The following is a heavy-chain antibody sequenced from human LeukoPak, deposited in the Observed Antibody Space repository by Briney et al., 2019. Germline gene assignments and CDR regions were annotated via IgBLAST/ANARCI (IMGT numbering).Heavy chain of an antibody. Sequence: GGSLRLSCAASGFTFSSYAMSWVRQAPGKGLEWVSAISGGGVRTYYADSVKGRFTISRDNSKNTLYLQMDSLRAEDTAVYYCAKAKYDYGDPVGWFDPWGQGTLVTVSS. CDR1: GFTFSSYA. J-gene: IGHJ5*02. D-gene: IGHD4/OR15-4a*01. V-gene: IGHV3-23*01. CDR3: AKAKYDYGDPVGWFDP. CDR2: ISGGGVRT.